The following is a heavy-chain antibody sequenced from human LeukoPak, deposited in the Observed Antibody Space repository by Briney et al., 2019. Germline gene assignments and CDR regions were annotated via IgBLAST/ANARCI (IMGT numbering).Heavy chain of an antibody. D-gene: IGHD3-10*01. J-gene: IGHJ1*01. CDR3: ARGSGGFQH. V-gene: IGHV3-30*04. CDR1: GFTFSSYA. Sequence: GRYLRLSCAASGFTFSSYAMHWVRQAPGKGLEWVAVISYDGSNKYYADSVKGRFTISRDNSKNTLYLQMNSLRAEDTAVYYCARGSGGFQHWGQGTLVTVSS. CDR2: ISYDGSNK.